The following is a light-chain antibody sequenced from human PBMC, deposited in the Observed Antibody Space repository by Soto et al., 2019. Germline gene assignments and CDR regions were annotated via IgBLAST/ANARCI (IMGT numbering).Light chain of an antibody. CDR3: QSYDSSLSGGGV. J-gene: IGLJ2*01. CDR2: GNS. CDR1: SSNIGAGYD. V-gene: IGLV1-40*01. Sequence: QSVLTQPPSVSGAPGQRVTISCTGSSSNIGAGYDVHWYQQLPGTAPKLLIYGNSNRPSGVPDRFSGSKSGTSASLAITGLQAEDEADYYCQSYDSSLSGGGVFGGGTQLTAL.